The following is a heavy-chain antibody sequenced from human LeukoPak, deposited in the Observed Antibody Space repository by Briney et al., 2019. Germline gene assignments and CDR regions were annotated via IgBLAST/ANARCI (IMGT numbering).Heavy chain of an antibody. Sequence: GGSLRLSCAASGFTFSSYGMHWVRQAPGKGLEWVAFIRYDGSNKYYADSVKGRFTISRDNSKNTLYLQMNSLRAEDTAEYYCAKAASIVVVPAATLDVWGKGTTVTISS. D-gene: IGHD2-2*01. CDR1: GFTFSSYG. V-gene: IGHV3-30*02. CDR2: IRYDGSNK. J-gene: IGHJ6*04. CDR3: AKAASIVVVPAATLDV.